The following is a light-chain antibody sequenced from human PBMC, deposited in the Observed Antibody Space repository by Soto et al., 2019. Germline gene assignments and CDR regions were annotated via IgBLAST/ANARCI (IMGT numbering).Light chain of an antibody. Sequence: QSVLSQPPSASGTPGQRVTISCSGSSSNIGINFVYWYQQLPGTAPKLLIYSNNQRPSGVPDRFTGSRSGTSASRAIRGLQSEDEAEYYCAVWDDSLSGYVFGTGTKPTVL. J-gene: IGLJ1*01. CDR2: SNN. CDR1: SSNIGINF. CDR3: AVWDDSLSGYV. V-gene: IGLV1-47*02.